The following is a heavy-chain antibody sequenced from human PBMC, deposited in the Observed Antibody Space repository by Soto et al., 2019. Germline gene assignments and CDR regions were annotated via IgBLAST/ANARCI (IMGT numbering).Heavy chain of an antibody. CDR2: IYHSGTT. D-gene: IGHD2-15*01. Sequence: SETLSLTCTVSGGSIGNDDYSWSWVRQPPGKGLEWIGYIYHSGTTYYNPSLTSRVSISVDGSNNQFSLKLTSMTAADTAVYYCATVIPATRYFAYWGQGILVTVSS. CDR1: GGSIGNDDYS. CDR3: ATVIPATRYFAY. V-gene: IGHV4-30-2*01. J-gene: IGHJ4*02.